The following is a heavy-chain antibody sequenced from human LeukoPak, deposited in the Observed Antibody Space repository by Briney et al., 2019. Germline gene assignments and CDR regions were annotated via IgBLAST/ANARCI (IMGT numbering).Heavy chain of an antibody. CDR1: GLTFSNAW. CDR2: IKSKTDGGTT. Sequence: GGSLRLSCAASGLTFSNAWMSWVRQAPGKGLEWVGRIKSKTDGGTTDYAAPVKGRFTISRDDSKNTLYVQMNSLKTEDTGVYYCTTDPPFYCSSTSCYGVASGYWGQGTLVTVSS. CDR3: TTDPPFYCSSTSCYGVASGY. D-gene: IGHD2-2*01. V-gene: IGHV3-15*01. J-gene: IGHJ4*02.